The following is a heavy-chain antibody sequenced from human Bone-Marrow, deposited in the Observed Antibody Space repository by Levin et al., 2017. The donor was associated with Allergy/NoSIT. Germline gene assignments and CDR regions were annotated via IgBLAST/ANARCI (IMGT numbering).Heavy chain of an antibody. J-gene: IGHJ5*02. CDR1: GGSFSGYY. D-gene: IGHD2-2*01. CDR3: ARGRTYCSSTSCYRSWFDP. CDR2: INHSGST. V-gene: IGHV4-34*01. Sequence: SETLSLTCAVYGGSFSGYYWSWIRQPPGKGLEWIGEINHSGSTNYNPSLKSRVTISVDTSKNQFSLKLSSVTAADTAVYYCARGRTYCSSTSCYRSWFDPWGQGTLVTVSS.